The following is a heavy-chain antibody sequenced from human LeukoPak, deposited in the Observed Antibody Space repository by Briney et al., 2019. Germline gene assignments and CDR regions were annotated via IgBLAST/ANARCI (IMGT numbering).Heavy chain of an antibody. CDR2: INPNSGGT. CDR3: ARVDSNAIAAAGMDYFDY. D-gene: IGHD6-13*01. J-gene: IGHJ4*02. Sequence: ASVKVSCKASGYTFTGYYMHWVRQAPGQGLEWMGWINPNSGGTNYAQKFQGRVTMTRDTSISTAYMELSRLRSDDTAVYYCARVDSNAIAAAGMDYFDYWGQGTLVTVSS. V-gene: IGHV1-2*02. CDR1: GYTFTGYY.